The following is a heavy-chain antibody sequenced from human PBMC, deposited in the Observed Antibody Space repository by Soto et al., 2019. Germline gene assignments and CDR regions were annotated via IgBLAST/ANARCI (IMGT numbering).Heavy chain of an antibody. D-gene: IGHD3-3*01. Sequence: PGGSLRLSCAASGFTFSSYSMNWVRQAPGKGLEWVSSISSSSSYIYYADSVKGRFTISRDNAKNSLYLQMNSLRAGDTAVYYCARGNVLRFLEWFPTYGMDVWGQGTTVTVSS. CDR2: ISSSSSYI. CDR3: ARGNVLRFLEWFPTYGMDV. V-gene: IGHV3-21*01. J-gene: IGHJ6*02. CDR1: GFTFSSYS.